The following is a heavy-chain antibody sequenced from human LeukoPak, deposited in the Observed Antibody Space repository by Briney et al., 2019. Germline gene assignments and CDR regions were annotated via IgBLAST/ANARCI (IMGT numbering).Heavy chain of an antibody. CDR3: ARDHHRRLYDSQARDTFDI. Sequence: QSGGSLRLSCAASGFTFSSYAMSWVRQAPGKGLEWVSAISGSGGSTYYADSVKGRFSISRDNAKNSLYLQMNSLRAEDTAVYYCARDHHRRLYDSQARDTFDIWGQGTMVTVSS. CDR1: GFTFSSYA. D-gene: IGHD3-22*01. J-gene: IGHJ3*02. V-gene: IGHV3-23*01. CDR2: ISGSGGST.